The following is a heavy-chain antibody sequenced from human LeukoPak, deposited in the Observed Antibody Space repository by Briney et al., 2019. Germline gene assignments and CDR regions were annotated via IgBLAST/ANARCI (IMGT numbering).Heavy chain of an antibody. CDR1: GFTFSSYW. J-gene: IGHJ6*03. CDR3: ARDVADWNYPIYYYCMDV. D-gene: IGHD1-7*01. V-gene: IGHV3-7*01. CDR2: IKQDGSEK. Sequence: GGSLRLSCAASGFTFSSYWMSWVRQAPGKGLEWVANIKQDGSEKYYVDSVKGRFTISRDNAKNSLYLQMNSLRAEDTAVYYCARDVADWNYPIYYYCMDVWGKGTTVTVSS.